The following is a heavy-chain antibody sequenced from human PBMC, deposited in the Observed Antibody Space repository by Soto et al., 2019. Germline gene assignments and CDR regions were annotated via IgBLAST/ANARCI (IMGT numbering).Heavy chain of an antibody. Sequence: QVQLVESGGGVVQPGRSLRLSCAASGFTFSSYGMHWVRQAPGKGLEWVAVIWYDGSNKYYADSVKGRFTISRDNSKNTLYLQMNSLRAEDTAVYYCAREKAPDYYYYYMDVWGKATTVTVSS. CDR2: IWYDGSNK. V-gene: IGHV3-33*01. CDR3: AREKAPDYYYYYMDV. CDR1: GFTFSSYG. J-gene: IGHJ6*03.